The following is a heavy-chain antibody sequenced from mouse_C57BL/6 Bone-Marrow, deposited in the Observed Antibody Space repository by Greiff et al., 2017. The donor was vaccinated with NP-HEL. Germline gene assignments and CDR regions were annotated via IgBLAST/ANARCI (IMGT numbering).Heavy chain of an antibody. V-gene: IGHV5-6*01. CDR1: GFTFSSYG. CDR3: ARHKRAYGNPYAMYY. D-gene: IGHD2-1*01. J-gene: IGHJ4*01. Sequence: EVQPVESGGDLVKPGGSLKPSCAASGFTFSSYGMSWVRQTPDKRLEWVATICSGGSYTYYPDSVKGRFTISRDNAKNTLYLQMSSLKSEDTAMYYCARHKRAYGNPYAMYYWGQGTSVTVAS. CDR2: ICSGGSYT.